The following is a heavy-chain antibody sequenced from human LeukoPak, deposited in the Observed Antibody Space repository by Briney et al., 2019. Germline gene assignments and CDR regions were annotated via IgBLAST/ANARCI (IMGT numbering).Heavy chain of an antibody. J-gene: IGHJ1*01. D-gene: IGHD6-19*01. CDR1: GYTFTSYA. CDR2: INAGNGNT. V-gene: IGHV1-3*01. Sequence: ASVKVSCKASGYTFTSYAMHWVRQAPGQRLEWMGCINAGNGNTKYSQKFQGRVTITRDTSASTAYMELSSLRSEDTAVYYCSVLAVANAEYFQHWGQGTLVTVSS. CDR3: SVLAVANAEYFQH.